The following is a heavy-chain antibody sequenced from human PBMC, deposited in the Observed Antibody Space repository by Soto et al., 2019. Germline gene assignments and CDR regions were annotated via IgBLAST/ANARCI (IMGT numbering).Heavy chain of an antibody. Sequence: SETLSLTCTVSGGSINNGGYYWSWIRQHPGKGLEWIGYIFYSGSTYYNPSLKSRVTISVDTSKNQFSLKLSSVTAADTAVYYCARDLRGGPYGMDVWGQGHPGHRFL. CDR3: ARDLRGGPYGMDV. CDR2: IFYSGST. D-gene: IGHD3-10*01. CDR1: GGSINNGGYY. V-gene: IGHV4-31*03. J-gene: IGHJ6*02.